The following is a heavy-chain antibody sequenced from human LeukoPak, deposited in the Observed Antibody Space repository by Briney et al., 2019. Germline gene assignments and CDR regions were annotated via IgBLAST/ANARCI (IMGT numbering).Heavy chain of an antibody. CDR3: ARDSSWSAYYFDY. CDR1: AAPTTNAAYY. V-gene: IGHV4-31*03. J-gene: IGHJ4*02. CDR2: IYYSGST. D-gene: IGHD6-13*01. Sequence: KSSETLYTTCSTHAAPTTNAAYYRSWIRQHPGKRLEWIGYIYYSGSTYYNPSLKSRVTISVDTSKNQFSLKLSSVTAADTAVYYCARDSSWSAYYFDYWGQGTLVTVSS.